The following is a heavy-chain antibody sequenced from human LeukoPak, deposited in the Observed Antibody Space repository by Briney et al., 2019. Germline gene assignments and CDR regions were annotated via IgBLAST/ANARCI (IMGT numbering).Heavy chain of an antibody. CDR3: ARHVRYYDILTGLTSYYFDY. D-gene: IGHD3-9*01. V-gene: IGHV4-59*08. J-gene: IGHJ4*02. CDR2: IYYSGST. Sequence: SETLSLTCTVSGGSISSYYWSWLRQPPGKGLEWLGYIYYSGSTNYNPSLKSRVTISGDTSKNQFSLKLSSVTAADTAVYYCARHVRYYDILTGLTSYYFDYWGQGTLVTVSS. CDR1: GGSISSYY.